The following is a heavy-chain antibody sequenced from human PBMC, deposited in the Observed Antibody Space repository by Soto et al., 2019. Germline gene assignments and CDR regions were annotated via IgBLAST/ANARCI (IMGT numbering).Heavy chain of an antibody. V-gene: IGHV3-9*01. Sequence: VPLVESGGGLVQPGGSLRLSCAASGFTFDDYAMHWVRLPPGKGLEWVSGITRNSGNIGYADSVKGRFTISRDNARNSLYLQLNSLRPDDTALYFCAASLSGWYGSFDYWGQGTLVPVSS. CDR2: ITRNSGNI. CDR1: GFTFDDYA. D-gene: IGHD6-19*01. J-gene: IGHJ4*02. CDR3: AASLSGWYGSFDY.